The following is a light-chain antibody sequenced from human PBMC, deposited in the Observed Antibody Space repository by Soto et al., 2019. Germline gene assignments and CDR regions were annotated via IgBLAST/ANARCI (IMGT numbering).Light chain of an antibody. CDR2: AAT. CDR1: QSIISY. Sequence: DIQMTQSPSSLSASVGDRVTITCRASQSIISYLSWYQQKPGKAPKLLIYAATTLQCGVPSRFSGSGSGTDFTLTISSLQPEDSATYYCQQSYDILSFGGGTKVDIK. J-gene: IGKJ4*01. CDR3: QQSYDILS. V-gene: IGKV1-39*01.